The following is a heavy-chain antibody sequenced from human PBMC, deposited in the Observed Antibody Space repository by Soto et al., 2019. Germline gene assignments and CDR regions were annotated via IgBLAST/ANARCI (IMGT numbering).Heavy chain of an antibody. D-gene: IGHD3-3*01. CDR2: IIPLFRTA. CDR1: GGPFKNYA. J-gene: IGHJ6*02. Sequence: QVQLVQSGAEVKKSGSSVKVSCKAFGGPFKNYAISWVRQAPGQGLEWMGGIIPLFRTAHYAQKFQGRVTITADEFTDTAYMELSSLRSEDTAVYFCARKSEMAAKWNYEKAADYYYYAMDVWGQGTTVTVSS. V-gene: IGHV1-69*01. CDR3: ARKSEMAAKWNYEKAADYYYYAMDV.